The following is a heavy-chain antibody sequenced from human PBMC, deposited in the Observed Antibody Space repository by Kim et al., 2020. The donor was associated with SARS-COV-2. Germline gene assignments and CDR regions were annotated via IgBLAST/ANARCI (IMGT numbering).Heavy chain of an antibody. V-gene: IGHV1-3*01. CDR3: ARDHPPGNYYGSGSYYPYFDY. Sequence: ASVKVSCKASGYTFTSYAMHWVRQAPGQRLEWMGWINAGNGNTKYSQKFQGRVTITRDTSASTAYMELSSLRSEDTAVYYCARDHPPGNYYGSGSYYPYFDYWGQGTLVTVSS. CDR1: GYTFTSYA. CDR2: INAGNGNT. D-gene: IGHD3-10*01. J-gene: IGHJ4*02.